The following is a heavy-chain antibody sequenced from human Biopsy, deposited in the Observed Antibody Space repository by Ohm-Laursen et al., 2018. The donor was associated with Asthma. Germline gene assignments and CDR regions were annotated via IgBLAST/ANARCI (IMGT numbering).Heavy chain of an antibody. V-gene: IGHV3-21*01. J-gene: IGHJ4*02. Sequence: SLRLSCTASGFTFSGYTMNWVRQAPGKGLEWVSSITSSSSYIFYADSVKGRFTISRDNPRNSPYLQMNSLRAEDTAVYYCARDAPTGGYIDYWGLGTLVTVSS. CDR3: ARDAPTGGYIDY. CDR1: GFTFSGYT. CDR2: ITSSSSYI. D-gene: IGHD7-27*01.